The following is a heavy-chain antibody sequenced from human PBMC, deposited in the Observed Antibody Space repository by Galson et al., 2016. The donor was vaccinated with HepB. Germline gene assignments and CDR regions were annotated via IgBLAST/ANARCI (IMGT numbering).Heavy chain of an antibody. J-gene: IGHJ4*02. CDR3: ARGRVGLEVAGTDDY. Sequence: SETLSLTCTVSGGSVNSASYYWSWIRQSPGKGLEWIGYIYYRGSTNYNDSLKSRVTISVDTSKNQFSLKLSSVTAADTAVYYCARGRVGLEVAGTDDYWGQGTLVTVSS. CDR1: GGSVNSASYY. V-gene: IGHV4-61*01. CDR2: IYYRGST. D-gene: IGHD6-19*01.